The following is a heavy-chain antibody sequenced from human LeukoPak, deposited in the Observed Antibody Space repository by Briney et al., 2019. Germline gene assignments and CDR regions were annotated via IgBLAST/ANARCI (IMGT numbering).Heavy chain of an antibody. CDR2: IHRKGSIT. V-gene: IGHV3-74*01. J-gene: IGHJ4*02. CDR3: VRETSTAAQYYFDY. Sequence: QPGRSLGLSCAASGLTLSSYWMHWVRHAPGKGLVWVSRIHRKGSITNYADSVQGRFNISRDSAKNTLYLQMNSLRAEDTAVYYCVRETSTAAQYYFDYWGKGTEVSV. CDR1: GLTLSSYW. D-gene: IGHD6-13*01.